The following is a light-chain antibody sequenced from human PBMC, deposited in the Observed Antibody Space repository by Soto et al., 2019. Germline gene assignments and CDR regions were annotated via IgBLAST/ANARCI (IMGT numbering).Light chain of an antibody. J-gene: IGLJ2*01. CDR2: GNT. CDR1: SSNIGAGYV. V-gene: IGLV1-40*01. CDR3: LSFDSSLSVV. Sequence: QSVLTQPPSVSGAPGQRVTISCTGSSSNIGAGYVVHWYQQLPGRAPKLLIYGNTNRPSGVPDRFSGSKSGTSASLAITGLQAEDEADYYCLSFDSSLSVVFGGGTQLTVL.